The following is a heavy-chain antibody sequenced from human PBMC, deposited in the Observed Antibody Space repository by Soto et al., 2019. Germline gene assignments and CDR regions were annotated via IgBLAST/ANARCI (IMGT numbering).Heavy chain of an antibody. Sequence: EVQLVESGGGLVKPGGSLRLSCDASGFIFSNDWMYWVRQTPGKGLVWVSRIDTDGSNTNYGDSVKGRFTIFRDNAKNTLYLQMNSLTVEDTAVYYCARGGSYGDYWGQGTLVTVSS. J-gene: IGHJ4*02. D-gene: IGHD1-26*01. CDR2: IDTDGSNT. CDR3: ARGGSYGDY. CDR1: GFIFSNDW. V-gene: IGHV3-74*01.